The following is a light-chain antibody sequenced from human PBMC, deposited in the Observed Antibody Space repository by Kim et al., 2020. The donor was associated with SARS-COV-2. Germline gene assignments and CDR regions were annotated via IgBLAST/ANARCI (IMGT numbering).Light chain of an antibody. V-gene: IGLV3-21*04. CDR1: NIGSKS. CDR2: YDN. J-gene: IGLJ3*02. Sequence: APGKTARITCGGNNIGSKSVHWYQLKPGQAPVLVIYYDNDRPSGIPERFSGSNSGNTATLTISRVEAGDEADYYCQVWDSSSDHWVFGGGTKLTVL. CDR3: QVWDSSSDHWV.